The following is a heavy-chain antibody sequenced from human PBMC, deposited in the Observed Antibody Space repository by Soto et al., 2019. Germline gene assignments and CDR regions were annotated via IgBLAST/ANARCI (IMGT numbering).Heavy chain of an antibody. J-gene: IGHJ3*02. CDR3: ARQRAWYGEWAFDI. D-gene: IGHD3-10*01. CDR2: IKSNGHT. Sequence: QLQVQESGPGLVKASETLSLNCTVSGGSISSDTYYWVWIRQPPGKGLEWIGSIKSNGHTYYNPSLKSRVAMSVDTSKNQFSLNLSSVTAADTAVYSCARQRAWYGEWAFDIWGQGTMVTVSS. CDR1: GGSISSDTYY. V-gene: IGHV4-39*01.